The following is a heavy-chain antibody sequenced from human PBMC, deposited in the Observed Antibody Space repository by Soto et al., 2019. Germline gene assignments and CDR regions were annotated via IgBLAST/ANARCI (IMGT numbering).Heavy chain of an antibody. CDR3: ARGAIWFGESIDY. D-gene: IGHD3-10*01. CDR1: GYTFTSYG. J-gene: IGHJ4*02. V-gene: IGHV1-18*01. CDR2: ISAYNGNT. Sequence: QVQLGQPGAEVKKPGASVKVSCKASGYTFTSYGISWVRQAPGQGLEWMGWISAYNGNTNYAQKRQGRVTMTTDTSTSTEYMELRSLRSDDKAVYYCARGAIWFGESIDYWGQGTLVTVSS.